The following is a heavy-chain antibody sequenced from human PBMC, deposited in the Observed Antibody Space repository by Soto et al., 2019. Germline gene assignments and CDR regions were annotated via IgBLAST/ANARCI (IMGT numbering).Heavy chain of an antibody. J-gene: IGHJ4*02. CDR2: IGLSGDTI. CDR1: GFSFTNYE. D-gene: IGHD3-16*01. Sequence: PGGSLRLSCAVSGFSFTNYEMNWVRQAPGKGLEWIAYIGLSGDTIYYADSVKGRFTISRDHAKNSLELQMNSLRADDTALYHCARESFSASPNFFDYWGRGTQVTVSS. CDR3: ARESFSASPNFFDY. V-gene: IGHV3-48*03.